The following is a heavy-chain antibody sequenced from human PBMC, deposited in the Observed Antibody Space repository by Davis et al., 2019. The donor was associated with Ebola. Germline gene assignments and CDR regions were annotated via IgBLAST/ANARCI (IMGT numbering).Heavy chain of an antibody. CDR3: ARDAENGSGNWFFDF. CDR2: ISSGGDDR. Sequence: GESLKISCAASGFTFSSHWMSWVRQAPGKGLEWIAFISSGGDDRYYADSVRGRFTVSRDNAKYSLSLQLNSLRDEDTAQYYCARDAENGSGNWFFDFRGRGALVTVSS. D-gene: IGHD1-1*01. CDR1: GFTFSSHW. V-gene: IGHV3-48*02. J-gene: IGHJ2*01.